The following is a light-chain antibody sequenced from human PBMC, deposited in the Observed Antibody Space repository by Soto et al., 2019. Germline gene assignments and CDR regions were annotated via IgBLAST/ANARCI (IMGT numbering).Light chain of an antibody. J-gene: IGKJ4*01. CDR2: WAS. CDR3: QQYFGIPLT. Sequence: DIVMTQSPDSLAVSLGERATINCKSSRSLLHRSNNENFLAWYQQRPGQPPKLLFYWASTRQSGVPERFSGSGSETDFTLTISSLRAEDVAVYYCQQYFGIPLTFGGGTKVEIK. CDR1: RSLLHRSNNENF. V-gene: IGKV4-1*01.